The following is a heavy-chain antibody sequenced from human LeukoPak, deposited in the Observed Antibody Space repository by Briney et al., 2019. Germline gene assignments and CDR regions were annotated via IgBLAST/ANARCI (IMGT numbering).Heavy chain of an antibody. CDR3: AKDEFVASDFTGAFDI. CDR2: ISGDGGST. D-gene: IGHD2-8*02. Sequence: GGSLRLSCAASGFTFDDYAMHWVRQAPGKGLEWVSLISGDGGSTYYADSVKGRFTISRDNSKNSLYLQMNSLRTEDMALYYCAKDEFVASDFTGAFDIWGQGTMVTVSS. V-gene: IGHV3-43*02. CDR1: GFTFDDYA. J-gene: IGHJ3*02.